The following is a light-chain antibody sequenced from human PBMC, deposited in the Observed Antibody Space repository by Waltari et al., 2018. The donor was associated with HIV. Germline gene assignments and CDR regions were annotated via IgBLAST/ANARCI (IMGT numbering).Light chain of an antibody. CDR3: FSYAGNNYLL. V-gene: IGLV2-8*01. J-gene: IGLJ2*01. CDR1: SSHIGLYNF. Sequence: QSALPQPPSASGSPGQSVTISCAGTSSHIGLYNFVSWYQHHPGKAPKLMISEVSRRPSGVPDRFSGSKSGNTASLTVSGLQAEDEAAYYCFSYAGNNYLLFGGGTKLTVL. CDR2: EVS.